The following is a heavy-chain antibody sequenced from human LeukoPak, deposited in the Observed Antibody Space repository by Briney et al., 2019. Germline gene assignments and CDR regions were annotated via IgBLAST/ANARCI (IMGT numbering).Heavy chain of an antibody. CDR1: GGSMTISTDY. J-gene: IGHJ4*02. CDR2: IHFTGKT. V-gene: IGHV4-39*01. D-gene: IGHD6-13*01. Sequence: SETLSLTCTVSGGSMTISTDYWDWVRQPPGKGLEWIGAIHFTGKTYYNVPLKSRVTISIDTSKNQSSPNLTSGTAADTAVYYCARLWYLPQYYFDYWGLGTLVSVSS. CDR3: ARLWYLPQYYFDY.